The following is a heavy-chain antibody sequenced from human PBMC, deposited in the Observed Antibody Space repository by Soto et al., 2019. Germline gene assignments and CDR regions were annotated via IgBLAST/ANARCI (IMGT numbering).Heavy chain of an antibody. CDR3: ARDKIQVVTDAFDI. Sequence: ASGKVRCQGSGYTFTRYYIQWVGKAPGPGLEWMGIINPSGGSTSYAQKFQGRVTMTRDTSTSTVYMELSSLRSEDTAVYYCARDKIQVVTDAFDIWGQGTMVTVSS. CDR2: INPSGGST. J-gene: IGHJ3*02. V-gene: IGHV1-46*01. CDR1: GYTFTRYY. D-gene: IGHD2-21*02.